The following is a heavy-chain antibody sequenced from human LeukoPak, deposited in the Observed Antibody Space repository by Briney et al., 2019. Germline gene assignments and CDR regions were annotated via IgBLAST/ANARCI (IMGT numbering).Heavy chain of an antibody. J-gene: IGHJ4*02. D-gene: IGHD2-2*01. Sequence: WASVKVSCKASGYTFTSYGISWVRQAPGRGLEWMGWISAYNGNTNYAQKLQGRVTITTDESTSTAYMELSSLRSEDTAVYYCARAAARWPSGENFDYWGQGTLVTVSS. CDR1: GYTFTSYG. CDR3: ARAAARWPSGENFDY. V-gene: IGHV1-18*01. CDR2: ISAYNGNT.